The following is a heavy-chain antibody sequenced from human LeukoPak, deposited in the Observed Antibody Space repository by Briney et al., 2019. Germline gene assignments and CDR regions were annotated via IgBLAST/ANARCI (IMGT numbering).Heavy chain of an antibody. Sequence: GGSLRLSCAASGFTFSSYAMSWARQAPGKGLEWVANIKQDGSEKYYVGSVRGRFTISRDNAKNSLDLQMSSLRAEDTAVYYCARERGGYCSGATCYKAFDIWGQGTMVTVSS. CDR2: IKQDGSEK. J-gene: IGHJ3*02. D-gene: IGHD2-2*02. V-gene: IGHV3-7*01. CDR3: ARERGGYCSGATCYKAFDI. CDR1: GFTFSSYA.